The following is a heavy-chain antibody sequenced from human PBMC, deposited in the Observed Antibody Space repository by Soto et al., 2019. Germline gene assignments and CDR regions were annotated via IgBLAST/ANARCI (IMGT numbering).Heavy chain of an antibody. V-gene: IGHV3-53*01. CDR2: IYASDST. Sequence: VQLVESGGGLIQPGGSLRLSCAVSGLTVSSYAMSWVRQAPGEGLEWVSVIYASDSTHYADSVKGRFTISRDNSKNPLFLQMNSLRAEDTAVYYCAKGWMDVWGQGTTVTVS. CDR3: AKGWMDV. J-gene: IGHJ6*02. CDR1: GLTVSSYA.